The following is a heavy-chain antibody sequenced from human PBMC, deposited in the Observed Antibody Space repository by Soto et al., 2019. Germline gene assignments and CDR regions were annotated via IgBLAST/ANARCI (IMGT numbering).Heavy chain of an antibody. D-gene: IGHD4-17*01. J-gene: IGHJ3*02. CDR3: VRAVDYGASFDI. CDR1: GGTFSSYT. V-gene: IGHV1-69*02. CDR2: IIPILGIA. Sequence: QVQLVQSGAEVKKPGSSVKVSCKASGGTFSSYTISWVRQAPGQGLEWMGRIIPILGIANYAQKFQGRVTITADKSTSTAYMELSSLRSEDTAVYYCVRAVDYGASFDIWGQGTMVTVSS.